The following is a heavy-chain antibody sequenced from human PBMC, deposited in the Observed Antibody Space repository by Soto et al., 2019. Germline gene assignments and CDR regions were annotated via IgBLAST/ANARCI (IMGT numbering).Heavy chain of an antibody. J-gene: IGHJ4*02. CDR2: ITDNGGDS. Sequence: EVQLLESGGDLVQPGGSLRLSCVASGITFGSRAMSWVRQAPGEGLGWVSTITDNGGDSKYADSVRGRFTISRDNSKNSVSLEMSTLRAEDTAIYYCARGLGREYRDNRGSFHLDYWGQGTLVTVSS. CDR1: GITFGSRA. CDR3: ARGLGREYRDNRGSFHLDY. D-gene: IGHD2-2*01. V-gene: IGHV3-23*01.